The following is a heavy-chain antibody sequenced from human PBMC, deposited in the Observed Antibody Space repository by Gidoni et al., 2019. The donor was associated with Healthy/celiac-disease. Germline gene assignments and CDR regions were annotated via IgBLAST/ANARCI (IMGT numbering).Heavy chain of an antibody. CDR2: TYYRSKWYN. Sequence: QVQLQQSGPGLVKPSQTLSLTCAISGDSVSSNSAAWTWIRQSPSRGLEWLGRTYYRSKWYNDYAVSVKSRITINPDTSKNQFSLQLNSVTPEDTAVYYCARDSTIFGVVPPEYYFDYWGQGTLVTVSS. J-gene: IGHJ4*02. D-gene: IGHD3-3*01. V-gene: IGHV6-1*01. CDR1: GDSVSSNSAA. CDR3: ARDSTIFGVVPPEYYFDY.